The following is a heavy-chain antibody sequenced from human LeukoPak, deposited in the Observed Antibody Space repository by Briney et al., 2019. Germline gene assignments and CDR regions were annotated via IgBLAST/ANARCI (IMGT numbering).Heavy chain of an antibody. CDR1: GFSFSGHW. J-gene: IGHJ4*02. D-gene: IGHD6-13*01. CDR2: ISPTGSTT. V-gene: IGHV3-74*01. Sequence: PGGSLRLSCAASGFSFSGHWMHWARQLPGKGLVWVSRISPTGSTTRYAASVKGRFTVSRDNAKNTLYLQVNNLRAEDTAVYYCARGPSSNWSGLDFWGQGTLLTVSS. CDR3: ARGPSSNWSGLDF.